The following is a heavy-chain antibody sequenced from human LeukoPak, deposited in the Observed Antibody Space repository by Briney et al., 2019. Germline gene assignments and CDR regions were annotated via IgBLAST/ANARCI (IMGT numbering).Heavy chain of an antibody. CDR3: ARDQDDILTGYYTYYFDY. Sequence: ASVKVSCKASGHTFTGYYMHWVRQAPAQGLEWMGWINPNSGGTNYAQKFQGRVTMTRDTSISTAYMELSRLRSDDTAVYYCARDQDDILTGYYTYYFDYWGQGTLVTVSS. J-gene: IGHJ4*02. D-gene: IGHD3-9*01. CDR1: GHTFTGYY. V-gene: IGHV1-2*02. CDR2: INPNSGGT.